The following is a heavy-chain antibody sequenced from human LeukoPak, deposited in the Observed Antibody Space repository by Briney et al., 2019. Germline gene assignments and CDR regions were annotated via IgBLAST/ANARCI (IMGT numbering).Heavy chain of an antibody. D-gene: IGHD4-23*01. J-gene: IGHJ4*02. CDR1: GYTFTSYY. V-gene: IGHV1-58*02. Sequence: GASVKVSCKASGYTFTSYYMHWVRQAPGQGLEWIGWIVVGSGNTNYAQKFQERVTITRDMSTSTAYMELSSLRSEDTAVYYCAAVTLTNLWWYSYYFDYWGQGTLVTVSS. CDR2: IVVGSGNT. CDR3: AAVTLTNLWWYSYYFDY.